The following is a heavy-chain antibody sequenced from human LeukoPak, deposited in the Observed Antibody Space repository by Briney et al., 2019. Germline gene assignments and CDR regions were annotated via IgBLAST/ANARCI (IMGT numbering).Heavy chain of an antibody. CDR2: IRASGGST. Sequence: GGSLRLSCAASGFTFSSYAMSWVRQAPGKGLEWVSAIRASGGSTFYADSVRGRFTISRDNSKNTLDLQMNNLRAEDTAVYYCASSSSGWYNFDYWGQGTLVTVSS. CDR1: GFTFSSYA. V-gene: IGHV3-23*01. D-gene: IGHD6-19*01. J-gene: IGHJ4*02. CDR3: ASSSSGWYNFDY.